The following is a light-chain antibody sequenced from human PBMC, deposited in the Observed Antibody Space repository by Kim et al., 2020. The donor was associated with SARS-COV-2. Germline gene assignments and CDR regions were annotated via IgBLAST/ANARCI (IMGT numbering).Light chain of an antibody. CDR2: DVS. Sequence: DILMTQSPSSLSASVGDRVTITCQATQVIRKFLNWYQQRPGKAPQLLIYDVSNLQTGVPSRFSGSGYGTKFTLTISSLQPEDFATYYCQQNDAFPITFGQGTRLEIK. J-gene: IGKJ5*01. CDR3: QQNDAFPIT. CDR1: QVIRKF. V-gene: IGKV1-33*01.